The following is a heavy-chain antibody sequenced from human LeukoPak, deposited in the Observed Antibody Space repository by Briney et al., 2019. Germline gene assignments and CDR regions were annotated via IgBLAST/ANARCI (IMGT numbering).Heavy chain of an antibody. CDR3: ASASASTYCSGGSCYRVRGNWFDP. CDR1: GGSISSYY. D-gene: IGHD2-15*01. CDR2: IYYSGST. V-gene: IGHV4-59*08. Sequence: PSETLSLTCTVYGGSISSYYWSWIRQPPGKGLEWIGYIYYSGSTNYNPSLKSRVTISVDTSKNQFSLKLSSVTAADTAVYYCASASASTYCSGGSCYRVRGNWFDPWGQGTLVTVSS. J-gene: IGHJ5*02.